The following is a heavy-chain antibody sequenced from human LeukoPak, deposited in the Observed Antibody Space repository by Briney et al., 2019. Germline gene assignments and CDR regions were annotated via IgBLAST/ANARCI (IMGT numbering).Heavy chain of an antibody. CDR3: AKSDGYGLIDY. V-gene: IGHV4-34*01. CDR1: GESLSGYY. CDR2: IYSSGST. D-gene: IGHD2-21*02. J-gene: IGHJ4*01. Sequence: PSETLSLTCAVYGESLSGYYWGWIRQPPGKGLEWIGNIYSSGSTYFNSSLKSRVTISIDTSKNQVSLKMSSVTAADTAVYYCAKSDGYGLIDYWGQGTLVTVSS.